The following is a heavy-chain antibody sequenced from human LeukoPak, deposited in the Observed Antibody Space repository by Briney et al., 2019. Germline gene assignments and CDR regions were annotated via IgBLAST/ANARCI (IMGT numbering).Heavy chain of an antibody. Sequence: GGSLRLSCPASGFTFSSYSMNWVRQAPGKGLEWVSSISSSSSYIYYADSVKGRFTISRDNAENSLYLQMNSLRAEDTAVYYCAREFKAYDYYYYIDVWGKGTTVTVSS. CDR3: AREFKAYDYYYYIDV. V-gene: IGHV3-21*01. J-gene: IGHJ6*03. CDR1: GFTFSSYS. CDR2: ISSSSSYI.